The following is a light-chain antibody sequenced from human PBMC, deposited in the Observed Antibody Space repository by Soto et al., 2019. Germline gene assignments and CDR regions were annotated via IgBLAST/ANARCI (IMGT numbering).Light chain of an antibody. V-gene: IGKV1-33*01. CDR1: QDISNY. CDR2: DAS. Sequence: DIPMTQSPSSLSASVGDRVTITCQASQDISNYLNWYQQKPGKAPKLLIYDASNLETGVPSRFSGSGFGTDFTFTISSLQPEDIATYYCQQYDNLPLTFGPGTKVDIK. CDR3: QQYDNLPLT. J-gene: IGKJ3*01.